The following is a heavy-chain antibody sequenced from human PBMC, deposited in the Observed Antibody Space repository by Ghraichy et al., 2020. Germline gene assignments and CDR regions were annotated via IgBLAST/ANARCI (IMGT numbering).Heavy chain of an antibody. J-gene: IGHJ4*02. CDR1: GYTFTSYG. CDR3: ARDSPSTLVGAFQTLFDY. Sequence: ASVKVSCKASGYTFTSYGISWVRQAPGQGLEWMGWISAYNGNTNYAQKLQGRVTMTTDTSTSTAYMELRSLRSDDTAVYYCARDSPSTLVGAFQTLFDYWGQGTLVTVSS. D-gene: IGHD1-26*01. V-gene: IGHV1-18*01. CDR2: ISAYNGNT.